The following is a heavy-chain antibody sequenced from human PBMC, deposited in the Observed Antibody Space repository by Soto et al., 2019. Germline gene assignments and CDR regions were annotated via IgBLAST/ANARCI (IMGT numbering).Heavy chain of an antibody. V-gene: IGHV1-24*01. D-gene: IGHD1-7*01. J-gene: IGHJ6*02. Sequence: ASVKVSCKVSGYTLTELSMHWVRQAPGKGLEWMGGFDPEDGETIYAQKFQGRVTMTEDTSTDTAYMELSSLRSEDTAVYYCATPDLTGTTRYYYYGMDVWGQGTTVTVSS. CDR2: FDPEDGET. CDR1: GYTLTELS. CDR3: ATPDLTGTTRYYYYGMDV.